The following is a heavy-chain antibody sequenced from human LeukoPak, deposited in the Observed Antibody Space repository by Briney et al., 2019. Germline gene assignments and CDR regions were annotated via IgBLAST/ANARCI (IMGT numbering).Heavy chain of an antibody. CDR1: GFTFSSYG. Sequence: GGSLRLSCAASGFTFSSYGMHWVRQAPGKGLEWVAFIRYDGSNKYYADSVKGRFTISRDNSKNTLYLQMNSLRAEDTAVYYCAKEPYSGYDLNWFDPWGQGTLVTVSS. V-gene: IGHV3-30*02. J-gene: IGHJ5*02. D-gene: IGHD5-12*01. CDR3: AKEPYSGYDLNWFDP. CDR2: IRYDGSNK.